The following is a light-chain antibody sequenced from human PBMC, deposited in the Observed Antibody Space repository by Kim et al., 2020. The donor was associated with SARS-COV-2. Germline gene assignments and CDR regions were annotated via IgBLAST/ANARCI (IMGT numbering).Light chain of an antibody. J-gene: IGLJ3*02. V-gene: IGLV8-61*01. CDR1: AGSVSTSYY. CDR2: STN. Sequence: GGTVKLTCGLRAGSVSTSYYPSWYQQTPGQAPRTLFYSTNTRSSGVPDRFSGSILGNKAALTITGAQADDESDYYCVLYMGSGIWVFGGGTQLTVL. CDR3: VLYMGSGIWV.